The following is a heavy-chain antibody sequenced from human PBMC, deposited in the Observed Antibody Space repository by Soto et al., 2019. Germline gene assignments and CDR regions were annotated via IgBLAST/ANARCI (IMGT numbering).Heavy chain of an antibody. Sequence: PSETLSLTCTVSGVSISNGGYSWSWIRQPPGKGLEWIGYIYHTGITFYNPSLKSRVAMSVDTSKDHFSLKPSSVTAADTAVYFCARGRYCLTGRCFPNWFDSWGQGALVTVSS. D-gene: IGHD7-27*01. CDR2: IYHTGIT. J-gene: IGHJ5*01. V-gene: IGHV4-30-2*01. CDR3: ARGRYCLTGRCFPNWFDS. CDR1: GVSISNGGYS.